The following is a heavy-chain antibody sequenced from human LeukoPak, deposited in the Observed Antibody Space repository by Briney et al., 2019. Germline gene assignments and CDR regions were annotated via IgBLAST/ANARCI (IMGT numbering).Heavy chain of an antibody. CDR1: GFTFGNYA. CDR3: AGSEA. CDR2: ISHNGGST. Sequence: GGSLILSCSASGFTFGNYAMHWVRQAPGKGLEYVSAISHNGGSTYYANSVKGRFTISRDNSKNTLYLQMGSLRAEDMAVYYCAGSEAWGQGTLVTVSS. D-gene: IGHD3-10*01. V-gene: IGHV3-64*01. J-gene: IGHJ5*02.